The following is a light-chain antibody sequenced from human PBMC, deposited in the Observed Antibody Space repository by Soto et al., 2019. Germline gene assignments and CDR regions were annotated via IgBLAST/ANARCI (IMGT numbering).Light chain of an antibody. CDR2: AAS. CDR1: QSISTY. CDR3: QMCYSSPRA. J-gene: IGKJ1*01. Sequence: DIQMTQSPSTLSASVGDRVTITCRASQSISTYLNWYQQKLGRAPTLLIYAASSLQSGVPSRFSGGGSGTDFTLTISSLHPDYFAMSSCQMCYSSPRAFGQGTKV. V-gene: IGKV1-39*01.